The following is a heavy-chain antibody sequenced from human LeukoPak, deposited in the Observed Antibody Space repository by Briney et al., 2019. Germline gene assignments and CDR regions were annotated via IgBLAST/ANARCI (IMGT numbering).Heavy chain of an antibody. CDR3: AKASAMIVVVSKHFDY. J-gene: IGHJ4*02. V-gene: IGHV3-23*01. D-gene: IGHD3-22*01. CDR2: ISGSGGST. Sequence: PGGSLRLSCAASGFTFSRHWMSWVRQAPGKGLEWVSAISGSGGSTYYADSVKGRFTISRDNSKNTLYLQMNSLRAEDTAVYYCAKASAMIVVVSKHFDYWGQGTLVTVSS. CDR1: GFTFSRHW.